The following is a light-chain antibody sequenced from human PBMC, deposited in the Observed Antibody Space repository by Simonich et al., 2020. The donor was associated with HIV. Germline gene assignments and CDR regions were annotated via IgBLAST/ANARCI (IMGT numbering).Light chain of an antibody. CDR3: QQSFSTPWT. V-gene: IGKV1-39*01. CDR1: QSISSY. Sequence: DIQMTQSPSSLSASVGDRVTVSCRASQSISSYLNWYQQKPGKAPKLLIYAASSLQRGVPTRVXGSASGTDFTLTISSLQPEDFATYYCQQSFSTPWTFGQGTTVDIK. CDR2: AAS. J-gene: IGKJ1*01.